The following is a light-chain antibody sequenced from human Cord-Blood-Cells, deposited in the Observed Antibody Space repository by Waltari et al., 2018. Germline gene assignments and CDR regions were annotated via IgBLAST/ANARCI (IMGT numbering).Light chain of an antibody. V-gene: IGKV1-17*03. Sequence: DIKMPNSQSAMSPSEGERVTIPCRASQGISNYLAWFQQKPGKAPKRLIYAASSLQSGVPSRFSGSGSGTEFTLTISSLQPEDFATYYCLQHNSYPFTFGPGTKVDIK. CDR1: QGISNY. CDR2: AAS. J-gene: IGKJ3*01. CDR3: LQHNSYPFT.